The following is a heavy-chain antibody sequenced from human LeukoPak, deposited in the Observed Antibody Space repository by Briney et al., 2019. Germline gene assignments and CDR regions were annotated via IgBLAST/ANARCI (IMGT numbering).Heavy chain of an antibody. Sequence: GGSLRLSCAASGFSIRTYYMSWVRQAPGKRPEWVSSISSSSSYIYYADSVKGRFTISRDNAKNSLYLQMNSLRAEDTALYYCARGASRADYWGQGTLVTVSS. CDR1: GFSIRTYY. CDR2: ISSSSSYI. V-gene: IGHV3-21*01. CDR3: ARGASRADY. J-gene: IGHJ4*02.